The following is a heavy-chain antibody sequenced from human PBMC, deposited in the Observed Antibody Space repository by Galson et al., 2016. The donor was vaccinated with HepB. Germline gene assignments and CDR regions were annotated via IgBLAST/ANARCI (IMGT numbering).Heavy chain of an antibody. J-gene: IGHJ4*02. V-gene: IGHV1-2*02. CDR3: ARGYCDSIRCLRILAG. CDR2: INPNSGNA. D-gene: IGHD3-22*01. Sequence: SVKVSCKASGYTFTDHYMYWVRQAPGQGLEWVGWINPNSGNAYFAKKFQGTITLTSDSSINTAFMEVNSLTSADTAVYYCARGYCDSIRCLRILAGWGQGTLVTVSS. CDR1: GYTFTDHY.